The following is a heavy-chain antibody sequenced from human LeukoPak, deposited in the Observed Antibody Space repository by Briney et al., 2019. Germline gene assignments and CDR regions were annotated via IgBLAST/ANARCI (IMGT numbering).Heavy chain of an antibody. CDR3: ARGNYYDSSGYYYSSLLPDY. J-gene: IGHJ4*02. V-gene: IGHV1-69*04. CDR1: GYTFTSQD. D-gene: IGHD3-22*01. CDR2: IIPILGIA. Sequence: GASVKVSCKASGYTFTSQDVNWVRQATGQGLEWMGRIIPILGIANYAQKFQGRVTITADKSTSTAYMELSSLRSEDTAVYYCARGNYYDSSGYYYSSLLPDYWGQGTLVTVSS.